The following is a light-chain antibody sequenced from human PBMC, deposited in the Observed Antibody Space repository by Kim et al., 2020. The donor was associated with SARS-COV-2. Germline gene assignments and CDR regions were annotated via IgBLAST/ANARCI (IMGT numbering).Light chain of an antibody. Sequence: DVVMTQSPLSLPVTLGQPASISCRSSQSLVHSDGNIYLNWFQQRPGQSPRRLIYKVSNRDSGVPDRFSGSGSGTDFTLKISRVEAEDVGLYYCMQGTHWPITFGQGTRLE. J-gene: IGKJ5*01. CDR3: MQGTHWPIT. CDR2: KVS. CDR1: QSLVHSDGNIY. V-gene: IGKV2-30*02.